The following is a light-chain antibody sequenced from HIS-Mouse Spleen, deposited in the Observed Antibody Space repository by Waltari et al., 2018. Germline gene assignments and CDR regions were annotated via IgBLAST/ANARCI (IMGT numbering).Light chain of an antibody. J-gene: IGLJ1*01. CDR3: SSYTSSSTV. Sequence: QSALTQPPSVSGSPGQSVTISCPGTSSDFGSYNRVSWYQQPPGTAPKLMIYEVSNRPSGVPDRFSGSKSGNTASLTISGLQAEDEADYYCSSYTSSSTVFGTGTKVTVL. V-gene: IGLV2-18*02. CDR1: SSDFGSYNR. CDR2: EVS.